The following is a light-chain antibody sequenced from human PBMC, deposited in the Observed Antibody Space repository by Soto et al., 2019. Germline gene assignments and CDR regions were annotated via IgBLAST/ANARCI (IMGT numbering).Light chain of an antibody. CDR2: GAS. CDR3: QQYGSSGT. J-gene: IGKJ1*01. CDR1: QSVSKNY. Sequence: EIVLTQSPATLSLSPGDISTLSCMASQSVSKNYLAWYQQEPGQAPRVLIYGASNRATGIPDRLSGSGSGTDFTLTISRLEPEDFAVYYCQQYGSSGTFGQGTKVDIK. V-gene: IGKV3-20*01.